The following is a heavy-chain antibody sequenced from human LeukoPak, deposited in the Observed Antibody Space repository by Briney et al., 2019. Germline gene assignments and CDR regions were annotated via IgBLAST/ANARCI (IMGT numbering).Heavy chain of an antibody. CDR3: ARGYYDSSGYFSAASNWFDP. V-gene: IGHV1-46*01. Sequence: ASVKVSCKASGYTFSSYYMHWVRQAPGQGLEWMGIINPSGGSTSYAQKFQGGVTMTRDTSTSTVYMELSSLRSEDTAVYYCARGYYDSSGYFSAASNWFDPWGQGTLVTVSS. CDR2: INPSGGST. CDR1: GYTFSSYY. D-gene: IGHD3-22*01. J-gene: IGHJ5*02.